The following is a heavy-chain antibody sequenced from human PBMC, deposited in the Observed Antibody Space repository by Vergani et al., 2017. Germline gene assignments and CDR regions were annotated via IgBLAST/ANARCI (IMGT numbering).Heavy chain of an antibody. Sequence: QVQLVESGGGVVQPGRSLRLSCAASGFTFSSYGMHWVRQAPGKGLEWVAVISYDGSNKYYADSVKGRFTISRDNSKNTLYLQMNSLRAEDTAVYYCATEYGYYYYMDVWGKGTTVTVSS. CDR2: ISYDGSNK. D-gene: IGHD2-2*01. V-gene: IGHV3-30*03. CDR1: GFTFSSYG. CDR3: ATEYGYYYYMDV. J-gene: IGHJ6*03.